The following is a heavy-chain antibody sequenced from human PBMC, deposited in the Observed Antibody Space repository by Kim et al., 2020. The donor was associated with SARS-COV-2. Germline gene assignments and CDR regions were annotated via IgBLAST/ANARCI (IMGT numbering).Heavy chain of an antibody. D-gene: IGHD2-21*02. V-gene: IGHV3-7*03. CDR1: GFTLSHYW. CDR3: ASEAVVVTASGAFDI. CDR2: INQDGGVK. J-gene: IGHJ3*02. Sequence: GGPLRLSCAASGFTLSHYWMTWVRQAPGKGLEWVANINQDGGVKQYVDSVKGRFTISRDNAKNSLFLQMNSLRAEDTAVYYCASEAVVVTASGAFDIWGQGTMVTVSS.